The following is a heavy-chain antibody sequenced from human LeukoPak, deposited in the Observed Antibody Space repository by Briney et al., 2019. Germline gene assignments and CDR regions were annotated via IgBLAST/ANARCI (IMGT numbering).Heavy chain of an antibody. J-gene: IGHJ4*02. CDR3: ARLYLRDHCSSTSCYGLYFDY. V-gene: IGHV4-38-2*01. CDR1: GYSISSGYY. CDR2: IYHSGST. Sequence: SETLSLTCAVSGYSISSGYYWGWIRQPPGKGLEWIESIYHSGSTYYNPSLKTRVTISVDTSKNQFSLKLSSVTAADTAVYYCARLYLRDHCSSTSCYGLYFDYWGQGTLVTVSS. D-gene: IGHD2-2*01.